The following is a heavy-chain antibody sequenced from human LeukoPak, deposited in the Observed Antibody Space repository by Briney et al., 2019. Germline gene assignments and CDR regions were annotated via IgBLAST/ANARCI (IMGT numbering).Heavy chain of an antibody. CDR2: IKEDGSDI. CDR1: GFTFTSYS. V-gene: IGHV3-7*05. Sequence: GGSLRLSCAASGFTFTSYSLTWVRQAPGRGLEWVGRIKEDGSDIHYVDSVKGRFTISRDNAKKSLYLQMNSLRAEDTAVYYCAREWWYLDYWGQGTLVTVSS. CDR3: AREWWYLDY. D-gene: IGHD2-15*01. J-gene: IGHJ4*02.